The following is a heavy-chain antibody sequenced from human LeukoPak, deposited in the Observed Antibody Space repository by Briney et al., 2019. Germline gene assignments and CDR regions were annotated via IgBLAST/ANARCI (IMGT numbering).Heavy chain of an antibody. V-gene: IGHV3-9*01. CDR1: GFTFDDYA. CDR3: AKDGDASYIPYFALYGMDV. CDR2: ISWNSGSI. Sequence: GGSLRLSCAASGFTFDDYAMHWVRQAPGKGLEWVSGISWNSGSIGYADSVKGRFTISRDNAKNSLYLQMNSLRAEDTALYYCAKDGDASYIPYFALYGMDVWGQGTTVTVSS. J-gene: IGHJ6*02. D-gene: IGHD3-9*01.